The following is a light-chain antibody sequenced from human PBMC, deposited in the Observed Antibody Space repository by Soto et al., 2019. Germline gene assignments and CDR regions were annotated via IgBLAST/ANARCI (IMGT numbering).Light chain of an antibody. CDR3: QVWESSSDQVV. CDR1: NVGSKS. V-gene: IGLV3-21*02. Sequence: SYELTQPPSVSVAPGQTARITCGGNNVGSKSVHWYQRKPGQAPVLVVYDDSARPSGIPERFSGSNSGNTATLTISRVEAGDEADYFCQVWESSSDQVVFGGGTKLTVL. CDR2: DDS. J-gene: IGLJ2*01.